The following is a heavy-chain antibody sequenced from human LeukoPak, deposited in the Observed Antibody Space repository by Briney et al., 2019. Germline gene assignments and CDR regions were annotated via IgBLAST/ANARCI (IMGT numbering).Heavy chain of an antibody. CDR1: GGTFSTDA. V-gene: IGHV1-69*05. CDR3: ARESDYSKEYYYYYMDV. CDR2: IIPVYGAT. J-gene: IGHJ6*03. D-gene: IGHD3-9*01. Sequence: ASVKVSCKASGGTFSTDAMSWVRQAPGQGLEWMGQIIPVYGATNLAQKFQGRVTMTRDMSTSTVYMELSSLRSEDTAVYYCARESDYSKEYYYYYMDVWGKGTTVTVSS.